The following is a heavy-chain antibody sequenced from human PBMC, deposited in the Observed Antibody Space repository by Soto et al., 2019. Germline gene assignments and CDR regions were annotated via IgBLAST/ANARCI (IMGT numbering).Heavy chain of an antibody. D-gene: IGHD2-2*01. CDR3: ARVVQFRESCSSISCDYYYYAMDV. Sequence: CEASGYTMTNYALHWVRKAPEQRLEWMGWINAGNGNTKYSQKFQGRVTITRDTSATTAYMELSSLRSEDTAVYYCARVVQFRESCSSISCDYYYYAMDVWGQGTRVTVS. V-gene: IGHV1-3*01. J-gene: IGHJ6*02. CDR1: GYTMTNYA. CDR2: INAGNGNT.